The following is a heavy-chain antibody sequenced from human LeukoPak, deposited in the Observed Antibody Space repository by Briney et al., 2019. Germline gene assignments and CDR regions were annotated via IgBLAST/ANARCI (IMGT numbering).Heavy chain of an antibody. D-gene: IGHD6-19*01. V-gene: IGHV3-30*02. CDR2: IRYDGSNK. Sequence: GGSLTLTCAASGFTFSSYGMHWVRQAPGKGLEWVAFIRYDGSNKYYADSVKGRFTISRDNSKNTLYLQMNSLRAEDTAVYYCAKDRIAVAGYYYYYGMDVWGQGTTVTVSS. J-gene: IGHJ6*02. CDR1: GFTFSSYG. CDR3: AKDRIAVAGYYYYYGMDV.